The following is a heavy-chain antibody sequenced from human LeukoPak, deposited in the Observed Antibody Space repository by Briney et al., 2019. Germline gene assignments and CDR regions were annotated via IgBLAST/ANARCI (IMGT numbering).Heavy chain of an antibody. D-gene: IGHD3-22*01. CDR1: GGSISSSNW. Sequence: SETLSLTCAVSGGSISSSNWWSWVRQPPGKGLEWIGEIYHSGSTNYNPSLKSRVTISVDKPKNQFSLKLSSVTAADTAVYYCARSLNYYDSSGYCYYYGMDVWGQGTTVTVSS. J-gene: IGHJ6*02. V-gene: IGHV4-4*02. CDR2: IYHSGST. CDR3: ARSLNYYDSSGYCYYYGMDV.